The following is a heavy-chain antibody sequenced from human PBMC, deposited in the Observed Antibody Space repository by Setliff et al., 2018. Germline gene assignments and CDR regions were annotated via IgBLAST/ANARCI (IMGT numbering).Heavy chain of an antibody. CDR1: GYTFISYG. CDR2: ISAYNGNT. J-gene: IGHJ3*02. V-gene: IGHV1-18*01. Sequence: ASVKVYCKASGYTFISYGISWVRQAPGQGLEWMGWISAYNGNTNYAQKLQGRVTMTTDTSTSTAYMELRSLRSDDTAVYYCARVLFHCSSTSCYLDAFDIWGQGTMVTVSS. D-gene: IGHD2-2*01. CDR3: ARVLFHCSSTSCYLDAFDI.